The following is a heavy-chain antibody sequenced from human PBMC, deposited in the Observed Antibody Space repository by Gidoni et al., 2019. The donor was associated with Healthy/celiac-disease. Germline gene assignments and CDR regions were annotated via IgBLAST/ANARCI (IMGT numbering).Heavy chain of an antibody. Sequence: EVQLVESGGGLVQPGGSLRLPCAAVGFTFMSYWMSWVRQAPGKGLEWVANIKQDGSEKYYVDSVKGRFTISRDNAKNSLYLQMNSLRAEDTAVYYCARVPYYYDSSGYYAFDIWGQGTMVTVSS. CDR1: GFTFMSYW. CDR2: IKQDGSEK. J-gene: IGHJ3*02. CDR3: ARVPYYYDSSGYYAFDI. V-gene: IGHV3-7*01. D-gene: IGHD3-22*01.